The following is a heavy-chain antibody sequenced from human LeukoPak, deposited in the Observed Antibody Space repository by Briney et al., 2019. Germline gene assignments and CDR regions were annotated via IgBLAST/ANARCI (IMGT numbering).Heavy chain of an antibody. J-gene: IGHJ6*03. V-gene: IGHV3-23*01. D-gene: IGHD2-2*01. CDR3: AKGGLPAANYYYYMDV. CDR1: GFPFSSYA. CDR2: ISASGGRA. Sequence: PGGSLRLSCAASGFPFSSYAMSWVRQAPGKGLEWDSGISASGGRADYADSVKGRCTISRDNSKSTLYLQMNSLTADDTAVYYCAKGGLPAANYYYYMDVWGKGATVTVSS.